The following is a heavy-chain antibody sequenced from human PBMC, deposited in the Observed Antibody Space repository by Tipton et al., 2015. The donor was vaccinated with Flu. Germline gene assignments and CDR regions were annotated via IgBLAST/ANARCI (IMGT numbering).Heavy chain of an antibody. CDR3: ARSSTRGESDF. CDR2: IHQTGST. J-gene: IGHJ4*02. V-gene: IGHV4-38-2*02. D-gene: IGHD3-16*01. CDR1: GDSIGSDYY. Sequence: TLSLTCTVSGDSIGSDYYWAWIRQPPGKGLEWIGNIHQTGSTYYNPSLTSRVTIAVDTSKNQFSLRLTSVTAADTAVYYCARSSTRGESDFWGQGILVTVSS.